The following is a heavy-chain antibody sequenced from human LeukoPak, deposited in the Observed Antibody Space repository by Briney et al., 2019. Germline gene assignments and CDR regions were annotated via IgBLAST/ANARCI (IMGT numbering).Heavy chain of an antibody. CDR3: VSDLCGGDDQ. V-gene: IGHV3-74*01. Sequence: GGSLRLSCAASGFTFNSYWMHRVRQAPGKGLVWVSRIDEDGKTIDYADSVKGRFTISRDNAKDTLYLQMSSLRDEDTAVYYCVSDLCGGDDQWGRGTLVTVFS. D-gene: IGHD3-3*01. J-gene: IGHJ5*02. CDR2: IDEDGKTI. CDR1: GFTFNSYW.